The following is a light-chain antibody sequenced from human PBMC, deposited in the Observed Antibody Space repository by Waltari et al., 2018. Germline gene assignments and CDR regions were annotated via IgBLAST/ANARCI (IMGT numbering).Light chain of an antibody. CDR2: GAS. J-gene: IGKJ3*01. Sequence: ETVLTQSPGTLSLSPGERATLSCRASQSVSSSYLAWYQQKPGQAPRLLIYGASSRATGIPDRFSGSGSGTDFTLTISRLEPEDFAVFYCQRCGSSPPFGPGTKEDIK. CDR1: QSVSSSY. CDR3: QRCGSSPP. V-gene: IGKV3-20*01.